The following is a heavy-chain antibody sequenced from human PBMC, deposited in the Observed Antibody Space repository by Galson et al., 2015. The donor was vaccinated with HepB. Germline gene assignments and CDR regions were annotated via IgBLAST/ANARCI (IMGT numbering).Heavy chain of an antibody. CDR2: ISGSGGST. J-gene: IGHJ6*02. CDR1: GFTFSSYA. CDR3: VKDRVLLWFGHATPPENYYYGMDV. V-gene: IGHV3-23*01. Sequence: SLRLSCAASGFTFSSYAMSWVRQAPGKGLEWVSAISGSGGSTYYADSVKGRFTISRDNSKNTLYLQMNSLRAEDTAVYYCVKDRVLLWFGHATPPENYYYGMDVWGQGTTVTVSS. D-gene: IGHD3-10*01.